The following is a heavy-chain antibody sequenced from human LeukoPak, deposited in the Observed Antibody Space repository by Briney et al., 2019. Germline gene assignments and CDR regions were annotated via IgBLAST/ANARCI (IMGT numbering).Heavy chain of an antibody. D-gene: IGHD5-12*01. V-gene: IGHV3-53*01. CDR1: GFTVSSNY. CDR3: ARDRGGYSGYVHYYYYYGMDV. CDR2: FYSGGGT. Sequence: GGSLRLSCAASGFTVSSNYMNWVRQAPGKGLEWVSVFYSGGGTYYADSVKGRFTISRDNAKNSLYLQMNSLRAEDTAVYYCARDRGGYSGYVHYYYYYGMDVWGQGTTVTVSS. J-gene: IGHJ6*02.